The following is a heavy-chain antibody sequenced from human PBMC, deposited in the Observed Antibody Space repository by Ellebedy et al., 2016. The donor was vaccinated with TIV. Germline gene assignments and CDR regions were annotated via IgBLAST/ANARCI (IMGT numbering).Heavy chain of an antibody. CDR2: INPNSGDT. CDR1: RYTFTGYY. CDR3: ARGYYYGSGTPTY. J-gene: IGHJ4*02. D-gene: IGHD3-10*01. Sequence: ASVKVSXKVSRYTFTGYYMHWVRQAPGQGLEWMGWINPNSGDTNYAQKFQGRVTMTRDTSISTAYMELSSLRSEDTAVYYCARGYYYGSGTPTYWGQGTLVTVSS. V-gene: IGHV1-2*02.